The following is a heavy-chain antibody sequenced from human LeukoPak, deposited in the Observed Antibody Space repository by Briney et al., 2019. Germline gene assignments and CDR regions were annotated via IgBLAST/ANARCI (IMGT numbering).Heavy chain of an antibody. D-gene: IGHD3-9*01. CDR3: ARDICYDILTGCAFDI. CDR1: GFTFSSYS. Sequence: EGSLRLSCAASGFTFSSYSMNWVRQAPGKGLEWVSSISSSSSYIYYADSVKGRFTISRDNAKNSLYLQMNSLRAEDTAVYYCARDICYDILTGCAFDIWGQGTMVTVSS. J-gene: IGHJ3*02. CDR2: ISSSSSYI. V-gene: IGHV3-21*01.